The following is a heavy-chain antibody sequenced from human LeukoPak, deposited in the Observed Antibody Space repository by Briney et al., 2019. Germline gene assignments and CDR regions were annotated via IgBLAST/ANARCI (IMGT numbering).Heavy chain of an antibody. CDR2: ISAYNGNT. J-gene: IGHJ4*02. CDR1: GYTFTAYD. V-gene: IGHV1-18*01. Sequence: ASVKVSCKASGYTFTAYDINWVRQAPGQGLEWMGWISAYNGNTNYAQKLQGRVTMTTDTSTSTAYMELRSLRSDDTAVYYCARDGFSSSWYATSVDYWGQGTLVTVSS. CDR3: ARDGFSSSWYATSVDY. D-gene: IGHD6-13*01.